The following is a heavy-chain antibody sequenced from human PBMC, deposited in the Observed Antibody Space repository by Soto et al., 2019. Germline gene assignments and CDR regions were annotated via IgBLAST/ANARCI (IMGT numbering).Heavy chain of an antibody. J-gene: IGHJ5*02. D-gene: IGHD3-22*01. Sequence: SVKVSCKASGGTFSSYAISGVRQAPGEGLEWMGGIIPIFGTANYAQKFQGRVTITADESTSTAYMELSSLRSEDTAVYYCAKEVYYYDSSGYSNWFDPWGQGTLVTVSS. CDR1: GGTFSSYA. CDR2: IIPIFGTA. V-gene: IGHV1-69*13. CDR3: AKEVYYYDSSGYSNWFDP.